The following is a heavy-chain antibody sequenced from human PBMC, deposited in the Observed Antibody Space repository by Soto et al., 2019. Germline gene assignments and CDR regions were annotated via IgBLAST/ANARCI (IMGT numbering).Heavy chain of an antibody. D-gene: IGHD3-10*01. J-gene: IGHJ6*02. CDR1: GFTFSGSA. Sequence: GGSLRLSCAASGFTFSGSAMHWVRQASGKGLEWVGRIRSKANSYATAYAASVKGRFTISRDDSKNTAYLQMNSLKTEDTAVYYCTRRMVRGGHDYYYYGMDVWGQGTTVTVSS. CDR2: IRSKANSYAT. V-gene: IGHV3-73*01. CDR3: TRRMVRGGHDYYYYGMDV.